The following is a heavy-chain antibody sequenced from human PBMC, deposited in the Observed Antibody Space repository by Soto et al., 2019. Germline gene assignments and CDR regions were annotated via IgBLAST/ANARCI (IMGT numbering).Heavy chain of an antibody. CDR3: ARAASHPDY. V-gene: IGHV1-3*01. CDR1: GYTFTNYA. Sequence: ASVKVSCKASGYTFTNYAMYWVRQAPGQRLEWMGWMNADNGNTKYSQKFQGRVTITRDTSASTAYMELSSLTSEDTAVYYCARAASHPDYWGQGTLVTVS. J-gene: IGHJ4*02. CDR2: MNADNGNT.